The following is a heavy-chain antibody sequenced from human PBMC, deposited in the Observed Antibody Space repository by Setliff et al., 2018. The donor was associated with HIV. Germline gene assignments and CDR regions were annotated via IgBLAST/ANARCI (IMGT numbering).Heavy chain of an antibody. J-gene: IGHJ6*03. CDR3: ARGEFYMDV. CDR1: GGSISGYY. Sequence: SETLSLTCTVSGGSISGYYWSWIRQSPGKGLEWIGYIYTSGSTKYNPSLRSRVTISVDTSKNHFSLRLSSVTAADTAVYYCARGEFYMDVWGKGTTVTVSS. V-gene: IGHV4-4*08. CDR2: IYTSGST.